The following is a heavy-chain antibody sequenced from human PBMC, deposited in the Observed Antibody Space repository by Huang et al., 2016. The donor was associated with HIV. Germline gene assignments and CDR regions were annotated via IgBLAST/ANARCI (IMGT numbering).Heavy chain of an antibody. CDR3: ARGRGGTHSYFFYSMDV. CDR2: GYTSGSV. CDR1: GDSIRSGSFY. V-gene: IGHV4-61*02. J-gene: IGHJ6*03. Sequence: QVQLQESGPGLVQPSQTLSLICTVSGDSIRSGSFYWTWIRQSAGGGLQWIGRGYTSGSVLYNGSLRRRVTIALDTSKNQLSLNLRSVTAADTALYFCARGRGGTHSYFFYSMDVWGAGTAVIVSS. D-gene: IGHD1-26*01.